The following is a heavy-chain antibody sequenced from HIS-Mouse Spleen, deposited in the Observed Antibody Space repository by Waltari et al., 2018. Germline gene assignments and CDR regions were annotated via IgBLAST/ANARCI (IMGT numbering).Heavy chain of an antibody. CDR3: ARRIDCGGDCYDAFDI. Sequence: QVQLVQSGAEVKKPGSSVKVSCKASGGTFSSYAISWVRQAPGQGLEWRGGINPLFGTATYAQKFQGRVTSTADESTSTAYMELSSLRSEDTAVYYCARRIDCGGDCYDAFDIWGQGTMVTVSS. V-gene: IGHV1-69*01. D-gene: IGHD2-21*02. CDR1: GGTFSSYA. CDR2: INPLFGTA. J-gene: IGHJ3*02.